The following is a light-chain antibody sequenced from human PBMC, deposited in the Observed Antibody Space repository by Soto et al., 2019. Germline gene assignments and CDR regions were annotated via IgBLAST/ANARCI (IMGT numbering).Light chain of an antibody. J-gene: IGKJ5*01. V-gene: IGKV3-11*01. CDR2: DAS. CDR3: QQRHNWPIT. Sequence: EIVITHSPATLAVSPCERATLSCRASQSVSSNLAWYQQKPGQAPRLLIYDASNRATGIPARFSGSGSGTDFTLTISGLEPADLGVYYCQQRHNWPITFGQGTRLEIK. CDR1: QSVSSN.